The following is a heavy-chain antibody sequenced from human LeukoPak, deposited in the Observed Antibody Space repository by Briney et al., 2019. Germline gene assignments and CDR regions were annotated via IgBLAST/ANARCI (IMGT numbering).Heavy chain of an antibody. CDR3: AKDPGGAGASTYFDY. D-gene: IGHD1-26*01. J-gene: IGHJ4*02. CDR2: ISGSGGST. V-gene: IGHV3-23*01. CDR1: GFTFSTYG. Sequence: GGSLRLSCAASGFTFSTYGMSWVRQAPGKGLEWVSAISGSGGSTYYPDSVKGRFTISRDNSKNTVYLQMNRVRAEDTAVYYCAKDPGGAGASTYFDYWGQGTLVTVSS.